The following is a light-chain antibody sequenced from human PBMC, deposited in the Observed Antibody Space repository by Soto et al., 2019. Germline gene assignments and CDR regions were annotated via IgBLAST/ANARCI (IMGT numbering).Light chain of an antibody. CDR3: QQYKSYSPYT. CDR2: KAS. CDR1: QSISSW. J-gene: IGKJ2*01. Sequence: DIQMTQSPSTLSASVGDRVTITCRASQSISSWLAWYQQKPGKAPKLLIYKASSLESGVPSRFSGSGSGTEFTLTISSLQPDDFATYYCQQYKSYSPYTFGGGTKLEIK. V-gene: IGKV1-5*03.